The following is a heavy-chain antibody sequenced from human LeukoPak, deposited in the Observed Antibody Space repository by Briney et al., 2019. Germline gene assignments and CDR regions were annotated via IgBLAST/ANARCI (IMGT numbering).Heavy chain of an antibody. CDR1: GFTFSSYA. V-gene: IGHV3-30*02. Sequence: GGSLRLSCAASGFTFSSYAMHWVRQAPGKGLEWVAFIRYDGSNKYYADSVKGRFTISRDNSKNTLYLQMNSLRAEDTAVYYCAKDRSLLWFGGFDYWGQGTLVTVSS. CDR2: IRYDGSNK. J-gene: IGHJ4*02. CDR3: AKDRSLLWFGGFDY. D-gene: IGHD3-10*01.